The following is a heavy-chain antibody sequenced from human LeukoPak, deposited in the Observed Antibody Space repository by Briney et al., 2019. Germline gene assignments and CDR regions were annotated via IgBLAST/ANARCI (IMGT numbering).Heavy chain of an antibody. Sequence: GASVKVSRKASGYTFTGYYMHWVRQAPGQGLEWMGWINPNSGGTNYAQKFQGRVTMTRDTSISTAYMELSRLRSDDTAVYYCASPSLVRGYYYYGMDVWGQGTTVTVSS. CDR1: GYTFTGYY. CDR2: INPNSGGT. J-gene: IGHJ6*02. V-gene: IGHV1-2*02. CDR3: ASPSLVRGYYYYGMDV. D-gene: IGHD3-10*01.